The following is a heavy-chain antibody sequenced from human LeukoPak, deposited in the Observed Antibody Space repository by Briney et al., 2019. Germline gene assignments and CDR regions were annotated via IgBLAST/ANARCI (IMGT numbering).Heavy chain of an antibody. Sequence: GGPLRLSCAASGFTFSSYWMTWVRQAPGKGLEWVANIKEDGGEKYYVDSVKGRFTISRDNAKNSLYLQMNSLRAEDTAVYYCARDSGWFRFDYWGQGTLATVSS. J-gene: IGHJ4*02. V-gene: IGHV3-7*03. D-gene: IGHD6-13*01. CDR1: GFTFSSYW. CDR2: IKEDGGEK. CDR3: ARDSGWFRFDY.